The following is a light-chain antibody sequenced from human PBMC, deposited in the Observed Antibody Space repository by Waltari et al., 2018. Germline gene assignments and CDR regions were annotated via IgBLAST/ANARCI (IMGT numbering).Light chain of an antibody. CDR3: QQHGTLPAT. CDR1: HTVGSSS. CDR2: RAS. J-gene: IGKJ1*01. V-gene: IGKV3-20*01. Sequence: EIVLTQSPGNASFSQGERVTLSCRPSHTVGSSSLAWYQQKPGQAPRLVIYRASRRATGIPDRFSGSGSGTDFSLTISRLEPEDFAVYYCQQHGTLPATFGQGTKVEIK.